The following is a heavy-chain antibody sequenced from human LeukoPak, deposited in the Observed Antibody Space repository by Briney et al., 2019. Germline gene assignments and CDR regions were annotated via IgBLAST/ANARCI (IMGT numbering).Heavy chain of an antibody. CDR3: AIDLKVVVITSDAFDI. V-gene: IGHV1-2*06. Sequence: ASVKVSCKASGYTFTGYYMHWVRQAPGQGLEWMGRINPNSGGTNYAQKFQGRVTMTRDTSISTAYMELSRLRSDDTAVYYCAIDLKVVVITSDAFDIWGQGTMVTVS. CDR2: INPNSGGT. CDR1: GYTFTGYY. D-gene: IGHD3-22*01. J-gene: IGHJ3*02.